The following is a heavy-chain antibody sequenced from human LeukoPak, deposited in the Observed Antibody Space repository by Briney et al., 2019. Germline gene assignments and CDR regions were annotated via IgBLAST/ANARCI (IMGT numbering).Heavy chain of an antibody. CDR2: IYYSGST. CDR1: GGSISRYF. CDR3: ARGYHGSDYFDY. Sequence: SETLSLTCTVSGGSISRYFWSWLRQPPGEGLEWGGYIYYSGSTNYNPSLKSRVTISVDTSKNQFSLKLSSVTAADTAVYYCARGYHGSDYFDYWGQGTLVTVSS. V-gene: IGHV4-59*12. J-gene: IGHJ4*02. D-gene: IGHD1-26*01.